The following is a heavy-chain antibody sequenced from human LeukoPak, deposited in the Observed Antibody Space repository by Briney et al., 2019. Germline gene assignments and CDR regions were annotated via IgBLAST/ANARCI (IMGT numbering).Heavy chain of an antibody. D-gene: IGHD6-13*01. CDR3: ASTPGIAAAGHPTWFDP. CDR1: GFTFSDYY. V-gene: IGHV3-11*04. CDR2: ISSSGSTI. J-gene: IGHJ5*02. Sequence: GGSLRLSCAASGFTFSDYYMSWIRQAPGKGLEWVSYISSSGSTIYYADSVKGRFTISRDNAKNSLYLQMNSLRAEDTAVYYCASTPGIAAAGHPTWFDPWGQGTLVTVSS.